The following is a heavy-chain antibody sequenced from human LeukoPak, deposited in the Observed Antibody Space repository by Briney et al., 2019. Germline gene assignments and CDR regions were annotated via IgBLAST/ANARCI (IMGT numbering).Heavy chain of an antibody. J-gene: IGHJ4*02. Sequence: PSETLSLTCTVSGGSVSSGSDYWGWIRQSPGKGLEWIGIINYGVIRYYNPSLKSRITISVDTSKNHVFLKLTSMTAADTAVYYCARSVVYYGDASGFDYWGQGTLVTVSS. D-gene: IGHD4-17*01. V-gene: IGHV4-39*07. CDR1: GGSVSSGSDY. CDR3: ARSVVYYGDASGFDY. CDR2: INYGVIR.